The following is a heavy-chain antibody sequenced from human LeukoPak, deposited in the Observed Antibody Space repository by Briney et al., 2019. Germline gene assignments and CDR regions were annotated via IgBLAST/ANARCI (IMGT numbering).Heavy chain of an antibody. CDR2: ISYDGNHE. V-gene: IGHV3-30*18. D-gene: IGHD6-19*01. CDR3: SKSAVAGTHYYYYDMDV. CDR1: GFNFGSYG. Sequence: PGGSLRLSCAASGFNFGSYGMHWVRQPPGKGLEWVAVISYDGNHEYYADSVKGRFTISRDSSRNTLYLQMDSLRPEDTAMYYCSKSAVAGTHYYYYDMDVWGQGTTVTVSS. J-gene: IGHJ6*02.